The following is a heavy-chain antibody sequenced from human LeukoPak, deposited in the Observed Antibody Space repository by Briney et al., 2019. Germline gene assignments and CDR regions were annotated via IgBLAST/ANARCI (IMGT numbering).Heavy chain of an antibody. V-gene: IGHV1-2*02. CDR2: INPNSGGT. Sequence: ASVKLSCKASGYTFTGYYMHWVRQAPGQGLEWMGWINPNSGGTNYAQKLQGRVTMTRDTSISTAYMELSRLRSDDTAAYYCARDISYYYDSRYFDYWGQGTLVTVSS. D-gene: IGHD3-22*01. CDR3: ARDISYYYDSRYFDY. J-gene: IGHJ4*02. CDR1: GYTFTGYY.